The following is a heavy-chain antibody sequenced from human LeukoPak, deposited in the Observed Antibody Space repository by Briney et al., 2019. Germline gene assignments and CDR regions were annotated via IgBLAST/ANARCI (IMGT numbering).Heavy chain of an antibody. D-gene: IGHD3-22*01. CDR3: ARYDYYDSSGYSDDAFDI. CDR1: GGSFSGYY. V-gene: IGHV4-34*01. Sequence: PSETLSLTCAVYGGSFSGYYWSWVRQPPGKGLEWIGEINHSGSTNYNPSLKSRVTISVDTSKNQFSLKLSFVTAADTAVYYCARYDYYDSSGYSDDAFDIWGQGTMVTVSS. CDR2: INHSGST. J-gene: IGHJ3*02.